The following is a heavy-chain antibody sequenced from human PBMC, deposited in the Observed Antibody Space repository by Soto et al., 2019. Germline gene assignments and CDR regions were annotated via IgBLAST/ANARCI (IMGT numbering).Heavy chain of an antibody. D-gene: IGHD3-10*01. V-gene: IGHV4-31*03. J-gene: IGHJ5*02. CDR3: ARGHSGSYYTGIWFDP. Sequence: PSETLSLTCTVSGGSISSGGYYWSWIRQHPGKGLEWIGYIYYSGSTYYNPSLKSRVTISVDTSKNQFSLKLSSVTAADTAVYYCARGHSGSYYTGIWFDPWGQGTLVTVSS. CDR1: GGSISSGGYY. CDR2: IYYSGST.